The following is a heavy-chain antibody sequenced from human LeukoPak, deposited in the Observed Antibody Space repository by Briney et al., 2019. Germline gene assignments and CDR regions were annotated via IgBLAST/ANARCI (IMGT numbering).Heavy chain of an antibody. D-gene: IGHD4-11*01. V-gene: IGHV1-2*02. J-gene: IGHJ5*02. Sequence: ASVKVSCKASGYTFTGYYMHWVRQAPGQGLEWMGWINPNSGGTNYAQKFQGRVTMTMDTSISTAYMELSRLRSDDTAVYYCARPMTTNNNWFDPWGQGTLVTVSS. CDR1: GYTFTGYY. CDR3: ARPMTTNNNWFDP. CDR2: INPNSGGT.